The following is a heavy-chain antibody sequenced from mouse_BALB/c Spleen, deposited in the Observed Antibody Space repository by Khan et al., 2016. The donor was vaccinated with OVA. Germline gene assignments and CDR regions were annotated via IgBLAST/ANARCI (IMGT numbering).Heavy chain of an antibody. J-gene: IGHJ3*01. Sequence: EVQLQESGAELVRPGALVKLSCKASGFNIKDYYMHWVKQRPEQGLVWIGRIDPENGDTIYDPKFQGKASITSDTSSNTAYLQFSSLTSEDTAVYYCARDGYSPWFAYWGQGTLVTVSA. CDR1: GFNIKDYY. V-gene: IGHV14-1*02. CDR3: ARDGYSPWFAY. CDR2: IDPENGDT. D-gene: IGHD2-3*01.